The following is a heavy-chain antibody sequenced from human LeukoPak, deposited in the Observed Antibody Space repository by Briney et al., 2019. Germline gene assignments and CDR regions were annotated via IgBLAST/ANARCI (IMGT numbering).Heavy chain of an antibody. V-gene: IGHV3-7*01. D-gene: IGHD2-2*02. J-gene: IGHJ4*02. CDR1: GFTFSSYW. CDR3: ARGPRGIVVVPAAIAY. Sequence: PGGSLRLSCAASGFTFSSYWMSWVRQAPGKGLEWVANIKQDGSEKYYVDSVKGRFTISRDNAKNSLYLQMNSLRAEDTAVYYCARGPRGIVVVPAAIAYWGQGTLVTVSS. CDR2: IKQDGSEK.